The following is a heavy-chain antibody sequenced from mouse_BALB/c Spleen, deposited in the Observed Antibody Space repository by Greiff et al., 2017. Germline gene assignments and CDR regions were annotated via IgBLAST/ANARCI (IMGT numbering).Heavy chain of an antibody. D-gene: IGHD2-1*01. CDR3: ARDYYGNLFDY. CDR2: ISSGGSYT. Sequence: EVNVVESGGGLVKPGGSLKLSCAASGFTFSSYAMSWVRQSPEKRLEWVAEISSGGSYTYYPDTVTGRFTISRDNAKNTLYLEMSSLRSEDTAMYYCARDYYGNLFDYWGQGTTLTVSS. V-gene: IGHV5-9-4*01. J-gene: IGHJ2*01. CDR1: GFTFSSYA.